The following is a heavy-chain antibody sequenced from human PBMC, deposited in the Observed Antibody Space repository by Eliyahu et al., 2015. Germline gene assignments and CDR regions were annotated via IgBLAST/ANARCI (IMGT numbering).Heavy chain of an antibody. J-gene: IGHJ4*02. V-gene: IGHV4-4*07. Sequence: QVQLQESGPGLVKPSEHLSLICTVSGGSIRGFYWAWVRQPAGKGLEWIGRVYSAGNTNYNPSLKSRVTVSLDTSKNQFSLNLTSVTAADTAVYYCARERTTVTTPFDSWGRGTLVTVSS. CDR3: ARERTTVTTPFDS. CDR1: GGSIRGFY. D-gene: IGHD1-1*01. CDR2: VYSAGNT.